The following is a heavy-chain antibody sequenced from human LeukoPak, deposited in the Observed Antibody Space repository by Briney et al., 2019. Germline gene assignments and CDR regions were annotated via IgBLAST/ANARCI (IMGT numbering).Heavy chain of an antibody. J-gene: IGHJ1*01. Sequence: PGGSLRLSCAASGFTFSSYWMSWVRQAPGKGLEWVANINQDESDKSYVDSVEGRFTISRDNAKNSLYLQMNTLRAEDTAVYYCARDRTRILLWGQGTLVTVSS. CDR3: ARDRTRILL. D-gene: IGHD2-15*01. CDR1: GFTFSSYW. CDR2: INQDESDK. V-gene: IGHV3-7*01.